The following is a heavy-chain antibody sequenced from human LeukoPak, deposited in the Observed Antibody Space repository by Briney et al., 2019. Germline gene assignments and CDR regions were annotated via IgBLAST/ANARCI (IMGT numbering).Heavy chain of an antibody. Sequence: PGGSLRLSCAASGFTFSSYSMNWVRQAPGKGLEWVSSISSSSSYIYYADSVKGRFTISRDNAKNSLYLQMNSLRAEDTAVYYCARGVGGSGSYYPLYYFDYWGQGTLVTVSS. D-gene: IGHD3-10*01. CDR3: ARGVGGSGSYYPLYYFDY. CDR1: GFTFSSYS. V-gene: IGHV3-21*01. CDR2: ISSSSSYI. J-gene: IGHJ4*02.